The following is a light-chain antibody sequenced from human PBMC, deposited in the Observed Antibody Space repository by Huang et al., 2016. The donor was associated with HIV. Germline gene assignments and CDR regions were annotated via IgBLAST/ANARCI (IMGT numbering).Light chain of an antibody. V-gene: IGKV1-39*01. CDR1: QSVTKY. Sequence: DIQMTQSPSSLSASVGDRVTITCRATQSVTKYLNWYQQKPGKAPTLLIYGASSLQTGVPSRFSGSGAGTYFTLTISSLQPEDFATYYCQQSSSPPPTFGPGTKVDIK. CDR3: QQSSSPPPT. J-gene: IGKJ3*01. CDR2: GAS.